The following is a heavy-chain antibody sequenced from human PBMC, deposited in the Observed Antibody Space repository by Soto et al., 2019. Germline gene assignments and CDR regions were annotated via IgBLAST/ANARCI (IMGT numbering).Heavy chain of an antibody. Sequence: QVQVVQSGAEMKKPGSSVKVSCKTSGGTFSTATISWVRQAPGQGLEWMGGIMPIFRTADYAQTFQGRVTITADESGTPAYSEVRSLTSQHTAVYYCARDKDRAQIGGNYFYIMDVWGQGTTVTVTS. J-gene: IGHJ6*02. CDR3: ARDKDRAQIGGNYFYIMDV. V-gene: IGHV1-69*12. CDR1: GGTFSTAT. CDR2: IMPIFRTA.